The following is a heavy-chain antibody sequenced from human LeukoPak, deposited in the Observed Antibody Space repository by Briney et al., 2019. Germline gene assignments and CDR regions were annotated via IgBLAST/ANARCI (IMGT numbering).Heavy chain of an antibody. CDR1: GGSITSSTYY. D-gene: IGHD5-18*01. CDR2: IYYSGST. CDR3: ARVRGYSYGYSLFDY. J-gene: IGHJ4*02. V-gene: IGHV4-39*07. Sequence: KPSETLSLTCTVSGGSITSSTYYWGWIRQPPGKGLEWIGSIYYSGSTYYNPSLKSRVTISVDTSKSQFSLKLSSVTAADTAVYYCARVRGYSYGYSLFDYWGQGTLVTVSS.